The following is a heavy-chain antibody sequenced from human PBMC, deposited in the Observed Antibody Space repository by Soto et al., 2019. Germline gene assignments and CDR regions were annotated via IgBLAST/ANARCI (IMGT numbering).Heavy chain of an antibody. J-gene: IGHJ4*02. CDR3: ARVAY. V-gene: IGHV3-21*01. CDR2: ISSGSSDT. Sequence: GVLLRLSCEASGLNFSGVSMNWVRQVPGKGLEWVASISSGSSDTWYADSVKGRFIISRDNAQNSLFLQMNTLRPEDTAMYYCARVAYWGPGTQVTVSS. CDR1: GLNFSGVS.